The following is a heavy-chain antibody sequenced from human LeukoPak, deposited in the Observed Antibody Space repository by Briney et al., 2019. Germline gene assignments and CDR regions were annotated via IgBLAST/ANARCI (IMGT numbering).Heavy chain of an antibody. D-gene: IGHD5-18*01. CDR2: ISSSSSYI. V-gene: IGHV3-21*01. CDR1: GFTFRSYS. Sequence: PGGSLRLSCAASGFTFRSYSMNWVRQAPGKGLEWVSSISSSSSYIYYADSVKGRFTISRDNAKNSLYLQMNSLRAEDTAVYYCAREGGDSYGPNPLDYWGQGTLVTVSS. J-gene: IGHJ4*02. CDR3: AREGGDSYGPNPLDY.